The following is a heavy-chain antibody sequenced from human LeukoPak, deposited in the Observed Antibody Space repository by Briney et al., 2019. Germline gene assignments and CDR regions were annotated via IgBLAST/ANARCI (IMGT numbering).Heavy chain of an antibody. CDR3: ARDLRTNYCSGGSCYFDY. D-gene: IGHD2-15*01. J-gene: IGHJ4*02. CDR1: GFTLSSHW. Sequence: GGSLRLSCAASGFTLSSHWMSWVRQAPGKGLEWVSNIKQDGSEKYYVDSVEGRFTISRDNAKNSLYLQMSSLRAEDTAVYYCARDLRTNYCSGGSCYFDYWGQGTLVTVSS. V-gene: IGHV3-7*05. CDR2: IKQDGSEK.